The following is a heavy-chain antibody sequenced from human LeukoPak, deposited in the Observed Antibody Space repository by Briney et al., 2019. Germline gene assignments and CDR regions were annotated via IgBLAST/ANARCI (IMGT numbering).Heavy chain of an antibody. D-gene: IGHD5-18*01. CDR1: GGSISNYC. J-gene: IGHJ3*02. Sequence: SSETLSLTCTVSGGSISNYCWSWIRQSAGKGLEWIGRIYITGSTNYNPSLKSRVSISVDTSKNQFSLKLSSVTAADTAVYYCALKAEDTDAFDIWGQGTMVTVSS. CDR3: ALKAEDTDAFDI. CDR2: IYITGST. V-gene: IGHV4-4*07.